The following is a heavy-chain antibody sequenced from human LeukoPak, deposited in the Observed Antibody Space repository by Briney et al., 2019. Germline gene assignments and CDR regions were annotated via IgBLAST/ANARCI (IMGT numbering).Heavy chain of an antibody. D-gene: IGHD6-19*01. CDR1: GFTFSSYA. J-gene: IGHJ4*02. V-gene: IGHV3-30*04. CDR2: ISYDGSNK. CDR3: ARAKQWPQDY. Sequence: PGGSLRLSCASSGFTFSSYAMHWVRQAPGKGREGVAVISYDGSNKYYADSVKGRFTISRDNSKNTLYLQMNSLRAEDTAVYYCARAKQWPQDYWGQGTLVSVSS.